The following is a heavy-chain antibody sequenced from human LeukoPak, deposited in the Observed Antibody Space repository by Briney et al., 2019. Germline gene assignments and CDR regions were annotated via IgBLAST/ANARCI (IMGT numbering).Heavy chain of an antibody. CDR1: GFTFSSYE. J-gene: IGHJ4*02. D-gene: IGHD3-9*01. Sequence: QPGGSLRLSCVASGFTFSSYEMNWVRQAPGKGLEWVSYISSSGDTIYYADSVQGRFTISRDNAKNSLYLQMNSLRDEDTAVYYCARLDYDILTGLDYWGQGTLVTVSS. CDR3: ARLDYDILTGLDY. CDR2: ISSSGDTI. V-gene: IGHV3-48*03.